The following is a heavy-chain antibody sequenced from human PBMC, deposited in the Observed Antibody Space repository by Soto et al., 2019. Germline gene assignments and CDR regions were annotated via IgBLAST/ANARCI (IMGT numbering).Heavy chain of an antibody. D-gene: IGHD3-3*01. V-gene: IGHV3-21*01. J-gene: IGHJ5*02. CDR1: GFTFSSYS. CDR2: ISSSSSYI. Sequence: PGGSLRLSCAASGFTFSSYSMNWVRQAPGKGLEWVSSISSSSSYIYYADSVKGRFTISRDNAKNSLYLQMNSLRAEDTAVYYCRITIFGVVPTKPDWFDPWGQGTLVTVSS. CDR3: RITIFGVVPTKPDWFDP.